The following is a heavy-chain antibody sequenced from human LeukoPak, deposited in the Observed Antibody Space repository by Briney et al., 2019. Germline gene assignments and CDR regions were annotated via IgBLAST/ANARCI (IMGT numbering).Heavy chain of an antibody. Sequence: GGSLRLSCAASGFTFSSYAMHWVRQAPGKGLEWAAVISYDGSNKYYADSVKGRFTISRDNSKNTLYLQMNSLRAEDTAVYYCARDSHYYGSGDVWGKGTTVTVSS. J-gene: IGHJ6*04. CDR2: ISYDGSNK. CDR3: ARDSHYYGSGDV. V-gene: IGHV3-30*04. D-gene: IGHD3-10*01. CDR1: GFTFSSYA.